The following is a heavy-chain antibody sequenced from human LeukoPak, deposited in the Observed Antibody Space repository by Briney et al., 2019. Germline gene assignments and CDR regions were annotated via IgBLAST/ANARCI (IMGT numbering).Heavy chain of an antibody. CDR2: ISAYNGNT. CDR1: GCTFTSHG. Sequence: ASVKVSCKASGCTFTSHGISWVRQAPGQGLEWVGWISAYNGNTNYAQKLQGRVTMTTDTSTSTAYMELRSLRSDDTAVYYCARSNGLLWFGEFDYWGQGTLVTVSS. D-gene: IGHD3-10*01. CDR3: ARSNGLLWFGEFDY. V-gene: IGHV1-18*04. J-gene: IGHJ4*02.